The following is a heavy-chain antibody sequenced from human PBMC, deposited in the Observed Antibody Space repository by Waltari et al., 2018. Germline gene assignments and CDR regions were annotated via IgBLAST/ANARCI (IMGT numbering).Heavy chain of an antibody. J-gene: IGHJ4*02. CDR3: ARGTLSKYLDD. D-gene: IGHD2-2*01. Sequence: QVQLQESGPGLVKPSQTLSLTCTVSGGSISSGCSYSGWIRQHPGKGLELIGYIYYSGSTYYNPSLKSRVTISVDTSKNQFSLKLSSVTAADTAVYYCARGTLSKYLDDWGQGTLVTVSS. V-gene: IGHV4-31*03. CDR2: IYYSGST. CDR1: GGSISSGCSY.